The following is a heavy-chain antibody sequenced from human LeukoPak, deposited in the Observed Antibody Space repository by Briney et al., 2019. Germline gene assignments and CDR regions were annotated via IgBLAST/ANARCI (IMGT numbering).Heavy chain of an antibody. Sequence: SETLSLTCAVYGGSFSGYYWSWIRQPPGKGLEWIGEINHSGSTNYNPPLKSRVTISVDTSKNQFSLKLSSVTAADTAVYYCARHHCSSTSCYEGTLWFDPWGQGTLVTVSS. CDR3: ARHHCSSTSCYEGTLWFDP. V-gene: IGHV4-34*01. CDR1: GGSFSGYY. CDR2: INHSGST. D-gene: IGHD2-2*01. J-gene: IGHJ5*02.